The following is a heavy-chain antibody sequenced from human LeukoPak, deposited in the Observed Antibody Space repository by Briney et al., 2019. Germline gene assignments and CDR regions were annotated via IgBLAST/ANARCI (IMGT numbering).Heavy chain of an antibody. CDR1: GFPFSNYD. D-gene: IGHD3-22*01. CDR3: AKLDYYDSSGHPSSFAY. CDR2: VNGSGGTT. J-gene: IGHJ4*02. Sequence: ESGGSLRLSCAASGFPFSNYDMSWVRQAPGRALEWVSGVNGSGGTTYYADSVKGRFTISRDNSKNMLYLQMNSLRAEDTAVYYCAKLDYYDSSGHPSSFAYWRQGTLVTVSS. V-gene: IGHV3-23*01.